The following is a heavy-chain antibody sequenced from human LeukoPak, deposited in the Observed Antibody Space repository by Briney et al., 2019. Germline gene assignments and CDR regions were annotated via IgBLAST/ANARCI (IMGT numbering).Heavy chain of an antibody. V-gene: IGHV3-30*03. J-gene: IGHJ4*02. CDR3: ARDRITYYYGSGRPELDY. D-gene: IGHD3-10*01. CDR1: GFTFSSYG. Sequence: GGSLRLSCAASGFTFSSYGMHWVRQAPGKGLEWVAVISYDGSNKYYADSVKGRFTISRDNSKNTLYLQMNSLRDEDTAAYYCARDRITYYYGSGRPELDYWGQGTLVTVSS. CDR2: ISYDGSNK.